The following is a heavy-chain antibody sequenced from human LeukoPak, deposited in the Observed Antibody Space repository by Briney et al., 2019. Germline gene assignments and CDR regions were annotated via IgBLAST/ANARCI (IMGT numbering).Heavy chain of an antibody. J-gene: IGHJ3*02. CDR3: ARVSYSDFWSGYYGNAFDI. V-gene: IGHV3-48*04. CDR2: ISSSSSTI. Sequence: GGSLRLSCAASGFTFSSYSMNWVRQAPGKGLEWVSYISSSSSTIYYADSVKGRFTISRDNAKNSLYLQMNSLRAEDTAVYYCARVSYSDFWSGYYGNAFDIWGQGTMVTVSS. D-gene: IGHD3-3*01. CDR1: GFTFSSYS.